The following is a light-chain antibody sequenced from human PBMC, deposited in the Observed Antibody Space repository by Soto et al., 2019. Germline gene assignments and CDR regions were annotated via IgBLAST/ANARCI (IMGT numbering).Light chain of an antibody. CDR3: LRRSNWPRT. V-gene: IGKV3-11*01. J-gene: IGKJ1*01. Sequence: EIVLTQSPATLSLSPGERATLSCRASQSVSSHLAWYQQKPGQAPRLLIYEASNRATGIPARFSGSGSGTDFTLTISSLEPEDFAVYYCLRRSNWPRTFGQGTKVDIK. CDR2: EAS. CDR1: QSVSSH.